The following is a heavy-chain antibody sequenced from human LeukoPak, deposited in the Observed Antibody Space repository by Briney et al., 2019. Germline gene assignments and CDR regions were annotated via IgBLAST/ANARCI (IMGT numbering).Heavy chain of an antibody. Sequence: PGGSLRLSCAASGFTVSSNYMSWVRQAPGKGLEWVSVIYSGGSTYYADSVKGRFTISRDNSKNTLYLQMNSLRAEDTAVYYCAGEKYYYDSSVHYWGQGILVTVSS. V-gene: IGHV3-53*01. CDR2: IYSGGST. CDR3: AGEKYYYDSSVHY. D-gene: IGHD3-22*01. CDR1: GFTVSSNY. J-gene: IGHJ4*02.